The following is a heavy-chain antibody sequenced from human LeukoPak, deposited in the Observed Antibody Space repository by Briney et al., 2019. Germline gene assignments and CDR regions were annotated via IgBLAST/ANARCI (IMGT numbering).Heavy chain of an antibody. V-gene: IGHV4-59*01. CDR3: ARLYSGYGAYYYYYGMDV. J-gene: IGHJ6*04. CDR2: IYYSGST. D-gene: IGHD5-12*01. Sequence: SETLSLTCTVSGGSISSYYWSWIRQPPGKGLEWIGYIYYSGSTNYNPSLKSRVTISVDTSKNQFSLKVSSVTAADTAVYYCARLYSGYGAYYYYYGMDVWGKGTTVTVSS. CDR1: GGSISSYY.